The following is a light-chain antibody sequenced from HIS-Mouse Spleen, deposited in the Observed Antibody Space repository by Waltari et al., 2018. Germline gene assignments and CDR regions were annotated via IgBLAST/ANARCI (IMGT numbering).Light chain of an antibody. J-gene: IGLJ2*01. CDR1: ALPKTS. CDR3: YSTDSSGNHRV. Sequence: SYELTQPPSVSVSPGQTARITCSGDALPKTSPYSYQQKSGQAPVLVIYEDSKRPSGIPERFSGSSSGTMATLTISGAQVEDEADYYCYSTDSSGNHRVFGGGTKLTVL. CDR2: EDS. V-gene: IGLV3-10*01.